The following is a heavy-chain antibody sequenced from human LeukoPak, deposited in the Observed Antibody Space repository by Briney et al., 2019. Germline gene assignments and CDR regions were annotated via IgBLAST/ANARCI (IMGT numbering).Heavy chain of an antibody. D-gene: IGHD3-10*01. CDR2: IYHSGST. CDR3: AREIITIPTGAFDI. Sequence: SETLSLTCTVSGYSISSGYYWGWIRQPPGKGLEWIGSIYHSGSTYYNPSLKSRVTISVDTSKNQFSLKLSSVTAADTAVYYCAREIITIPTGAFDIWGQGTMVTVSS. V-gene: IGHV4-38-2*02. CDR1: GYSISSGYY. J-gene: IGHJ3*02.